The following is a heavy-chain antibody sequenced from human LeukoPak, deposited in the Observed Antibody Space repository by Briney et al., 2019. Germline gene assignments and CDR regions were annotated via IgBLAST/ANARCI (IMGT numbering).Heavy chain of an antibody. D-gene: IGHD6-13*01. CDR3: ARVDGTAAGTSAFDI. CDR1: GFTLSSYW. V-gene: IGHV3-7*01. J-gene: IGHJ3*02. CDR2: IKQDGSEK. Sequence: GGSLRLSCAASGFTLSSYWMSWVRQAPGKGLEWVANIKQDGSEKYYVDSVKGRFTISRDNAKNSLYLQMSSLRGEDTAVYYCARVDGTAAGTSAFDIWGQGTMVTVSS.